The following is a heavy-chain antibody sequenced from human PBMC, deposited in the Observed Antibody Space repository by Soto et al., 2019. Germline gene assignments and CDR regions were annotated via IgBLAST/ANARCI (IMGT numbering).Heavy chain of an antibody. CDR2: ISYDGINK. V-gene: IGHV3-30*18. CDR1: GFTFSSYG. J-gene: IGHJ4*02. D-gene: IGHD1-1*01. Sequence: QVQLVESGGGVVQPGRSLRLSCAASGFTFSSYGMHWVRQAPGKGLEWVAVISYDGINKYYADSVKGRFTISRDNSKNTLYLRMNSLRAEETAVYYCAKSVYNWNDGFFDYWGQGTLVTVSS. CDR3: AKSVYNWNDGFFDY.